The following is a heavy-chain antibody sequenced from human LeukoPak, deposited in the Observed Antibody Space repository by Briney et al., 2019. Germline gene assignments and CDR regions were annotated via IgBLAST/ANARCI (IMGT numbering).Heavy chain of an antibody. D-gene: IGHD1-1*01. Sequence: GGSLRLSCAASGFIFSSNSMNWVRQAPGKGLEWVSYISSSSSTIYYADSVKGRFTISRDYAKRSLYLQMNNLRAEDTAVYYCATSGYNNIDYWGQGTVVAVSS. CDR1: GFIFSSNS. CDR3: ATSGYNNIDY. CDR2: ISSSSSTI. V-gene: IGHV3-48*04. J-gene: IGHJ4*02.